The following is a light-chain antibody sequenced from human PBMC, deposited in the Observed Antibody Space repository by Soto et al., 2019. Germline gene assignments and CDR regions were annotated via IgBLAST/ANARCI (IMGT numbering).Light chain of an antibody. Sequence: EIVLTQSPGTLSLSPGERVILSCRASQSLSRTYLAWYQQKAGQAPRLLIYGVSTRATGIPDRFSGSGSGTDFTLTNSRLEPEDFAVYFCQHYGNSPYTFGQGTKLEI. J-gene: IGKJ2*01. V-gene: IGKV3-20*01. CDR3: QHYGNSPYT. CDR2: GVS. CDR1: QSLSRTY.